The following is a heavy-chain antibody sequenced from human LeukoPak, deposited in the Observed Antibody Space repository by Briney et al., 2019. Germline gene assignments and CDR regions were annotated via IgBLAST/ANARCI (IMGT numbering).Heavy chain of an antibody. Sequence: GGSLRLSCAASGFTFSSYEMNWVRQAPGKGLEWISYISSSGNTTYYADSVKGRFTISRDNAKNSLYLQMNSLRAEDTALYYCAPSDHWGQGTLVTVSS. V-gene: IGHV3-48*03. CDR3: APSDH. CDR2: ISSSGNTT. J-gene: IGHJ5*02. CDR1: GFTFSSYE.